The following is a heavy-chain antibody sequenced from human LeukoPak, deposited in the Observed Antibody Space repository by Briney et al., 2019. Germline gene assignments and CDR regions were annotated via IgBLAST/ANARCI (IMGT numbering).Heavy chain of an antibody. D-gene: IGHD1-26*01. CDR1: GFTFDAYW. CDR2: ISSNGGTI. Sequence: GGSLRLSCAASGFTFDAYWMHWVRQAPGKGLMWVSRISSNGGTITYADSVKGRFTISRDNAKNSLYLQMNSLRAEDTAVYYCATSHVGATYFDYWGQGTLVTVSS. V-gene: IGHV3-74*01. J-gene: IGHJ4*02. CDR3: ATSHVGATYFDY.